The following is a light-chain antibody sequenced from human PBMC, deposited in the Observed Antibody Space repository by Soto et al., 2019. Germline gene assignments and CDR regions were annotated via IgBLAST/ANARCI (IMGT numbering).Light chain of an antibody. J-gene: IGKJ1*01. CDR2: DAS. CDR1: QSISIW. V-gene: IGKV1-5*01. Sequence: DIQTTHSRSTLSASGGYRFTITCRTSQSISIWLAWYQQKPGTAPKLLIYDASSLESGFPSRFSGSGSGTEFTLTISSLQPDDFATYYCQRYNSYSWKFGQGTKVDIK. CDR3: QRYNSYSWK.